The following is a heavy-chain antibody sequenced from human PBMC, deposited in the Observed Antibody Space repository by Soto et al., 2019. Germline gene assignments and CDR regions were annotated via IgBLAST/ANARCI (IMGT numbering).Heavy chain of an antibody. D-gene: IGHD6-19*01. CDR3: ARDHLGIAAGDFDL. V-gene: IGHV3-21*02. CDR1: GFSFDTYN. CDR2: ISSGRPDI. Sequence: EDQLVESVGGLVKPGGSLRLSCAASGFSFDTYNMNWVRQAPGKGLEWVSSISSGRPDIFYADSVRGRFTISRDDAKQSMVLQMNSLRADATAVYYCARDHLGIAAGDFDLWGQGTLVTVSS. J-gene: IGHJ4*02.